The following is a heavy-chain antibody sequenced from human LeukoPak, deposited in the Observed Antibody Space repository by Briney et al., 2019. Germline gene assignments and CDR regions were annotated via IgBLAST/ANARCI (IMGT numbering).Heavy chain of an antibody. CDR1: GFTFSSYA. J-gene: IGHJ4*02. D-gene: IGHD6-13*01. V-gene: IGHV3-23*01. CDR3: AREGIAAGIDY. Sequence: GGSLRLSCAASGFTFSSYAMSWVRQAPGKGLEWVSAITGSGGSTYYADSVKGRFTISRDNAKNSLYLQMNSLRAEDTAVYYCAREGIAAGIDYWGQGTLVTVSS. CDR2: ITGSGGST.